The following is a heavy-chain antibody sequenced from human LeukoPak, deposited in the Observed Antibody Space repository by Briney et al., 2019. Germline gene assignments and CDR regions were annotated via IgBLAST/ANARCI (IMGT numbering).Heavy chain of an antibody. V-gene: IGHV3-11*01. CDR1: GFTFSDYY. J-gene: IGHJ4*02. CDR3: ARDPGLTVTTGVIDY. CDR2: ISSSGSTI. Sequence: PGGSLRLSCAASGFTFSDYYMSWIRQAPGKGLEWVSYISSSGSTIYYADSVKGRFTISRDNAKNSMYLQMNSLRAEDTAVYYCARDPGLTVTTGVIDYWGQGTLVTVSS. D-gene: IGHD4-17*01.